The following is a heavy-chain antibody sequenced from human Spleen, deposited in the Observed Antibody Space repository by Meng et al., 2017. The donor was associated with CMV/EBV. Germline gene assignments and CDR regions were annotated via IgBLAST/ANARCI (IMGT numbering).Heavy chain of an antibody. D-gene: IGHD2-2*01. Sequence: SISSGDYYWSWIRQHPGKGLEWIGYIHYSGSTYYNPSLTSRVSMSLDTSKTHFSLKLSSVTAADTAVYYCARGGNIVLVPAAKWFDPWGQGTLVTVSS. V-gene: IGHV4-31*02. CDR1: SISSGDYY. CDR2: IHYSGST. J-gene: IGHJ5*02. CDR3: ARGGNIVLVPAAKWFDP.